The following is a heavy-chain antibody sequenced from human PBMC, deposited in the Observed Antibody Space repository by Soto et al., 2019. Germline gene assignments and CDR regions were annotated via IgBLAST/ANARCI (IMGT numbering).Heavy chain of an antibody. Sequence: SETLSLTCAVYGGSFSGYYWSWIRQPPGKGLEWIGEINHSGSTNYNPSLKSRVTISVDTSKNQFSLNLNSVTAADTAVYYFASGLPGNKADHLADGTLFTV. CDR2: INHSGST. D-gene: IGHD6-13*01. CDR1: GGSFSGYY. V-gene: IGHV4-34*01. CDR3: ASGLPGNKADH. J-gene: IGHJ4*01.